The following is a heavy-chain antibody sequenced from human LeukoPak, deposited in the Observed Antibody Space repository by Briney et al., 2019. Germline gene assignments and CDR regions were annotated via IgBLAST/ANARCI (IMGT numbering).Heavy chain of an antibody. CDR1: GFTFSSYA. D-gene: IGHD2-15*01. J-gene: IGHJ3*02. CDR3: AKTPNYCSGGSCYWNAFDI. Sequence: GSLRLSCAASGFTFSSYAMSWVREAPGKGLERGSAISGSGGSTSYADSVKGRFTISRDNSKNTLYLQMNSLRAEDTAVYYCAKTPNYCSGGSCYWNAFDIWGQGTMVTVSS. CDR2: ISGSGGST. V-gene: IGHV3-23*01.